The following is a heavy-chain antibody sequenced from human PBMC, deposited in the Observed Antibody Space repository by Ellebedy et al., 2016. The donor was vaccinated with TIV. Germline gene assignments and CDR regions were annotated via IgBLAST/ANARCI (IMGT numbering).Heavy chain of an antibody. CDR1: GGPFRSSY. CDR2: IFSTGST. J-gene: IGHJ4*02. CDR3: ARDSYSNGWIDS. V-gene: IGHV4-4*07. Sequence: MPSETLSLTCTVSGGPFRSSYWTWIRQPAGKGLEWIGRIFSTGSTNYNPSLKSRLTMSVDMSKNQFSLKLSTVTAADTAVYYCARDSYSNGWIDSWGQGTLVTVSS. D-gene: IGHD6-19*01.